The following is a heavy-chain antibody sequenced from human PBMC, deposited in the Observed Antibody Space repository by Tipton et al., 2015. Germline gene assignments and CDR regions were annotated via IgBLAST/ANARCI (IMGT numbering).Heavy chain of an antibody. J-gene: IGHJ6*02. Sequence: TLSLTCTVSSDSISKYYWSWIRQPSGKGLEWIGSISHSGNTYYNPSLKSRVTMSRDTSKNQFSLTLNSVAAADTAVYYCARDLEHGMDVWGHGTTVTVSS. CDR3: ARDLEHGMDV. D-gene: IGHD5-24*01. V-gene: IGHV4-59*01. CDR1: SDSISKYY. CDR2: ISHSGNT.